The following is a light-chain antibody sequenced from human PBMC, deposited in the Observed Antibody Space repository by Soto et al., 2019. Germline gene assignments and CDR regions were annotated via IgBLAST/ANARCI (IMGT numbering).Light chain of an antibody. CDR1: QGISSW. J-gene: IGKJ4*01. CDR2: AAS. V-gene: IGKV1-12*02. CDR3: QQANSFPS. Sequence: DIQMTQSPSSVSASVGDRVTITCRASQGISSWLVWYHQKPGKAPKLLIYAASSLQSGVPSSFSGSGSGTDFTLTISSLQPEDSATYYCQQANSFPSFGGGTKVEIK.